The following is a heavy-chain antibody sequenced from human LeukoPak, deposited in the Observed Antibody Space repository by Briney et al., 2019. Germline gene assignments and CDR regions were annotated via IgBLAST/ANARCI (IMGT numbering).Heavy chain of an antibody. Sequence: GGSLRLSCAASGFTFSRYWMTWARQAPGKGLERVAIIKQDGTEKFYVDSVKGRFAISRDDAENSLYLQMNSLRVEDTAVYYCARVLRSYCCAFDIWGQGTMVTVSS. CDR3: ARVLRSYCCAFDI. CDR2: IKQDGTEK. V-gene: IGHV3-7*01. CDR1: GFTFSRYW. D-gene: IGHD3-16*02. J-gene: IGHJ3*02.